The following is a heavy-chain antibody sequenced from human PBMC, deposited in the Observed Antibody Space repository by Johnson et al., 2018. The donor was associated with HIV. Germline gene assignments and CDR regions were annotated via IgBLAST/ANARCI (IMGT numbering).Heavy chain of an antibody. CDR3: AKDFPKWEDGDAFDI. V-gene: IGHV3-43D*03. J-gene: IGHJ3*02. CDR2: ISWDGGNT. CDR1: GFTFDDYA. Sequence: VQLVESGGVVVQPGGSLRLSCAASGFTFDDYAMHWVRQAPGKGLEWVSLISWDGGNTYYADAVKCRFIISRDNNKNSLYLQMNSLRAEDTALYYCAKDFPKWEDGDAFDIWGQGTMVTVSS. D-gene: IGHD1-26*01.